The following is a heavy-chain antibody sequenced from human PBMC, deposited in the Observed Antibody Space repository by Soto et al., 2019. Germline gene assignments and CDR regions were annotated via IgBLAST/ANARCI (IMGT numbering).Heavy chain of an antibody. CDR1: GGSFSGYY. D-gene: IGHD3-9*01. CDR2: INHSGST. V-gene: IGHV4-34*01. Sequence: PSETLSLTCAVYGGSFSGYYWSWIRQPPGKGLEWIGEINHSGSTNYNPSLKSRVTISVGTSKNQFSLKLSSVTAADTAVYYCARRGLRYLVYGMDVWGQGTTVTVS. J-gene: IGHJ6*02. CDR3: ARRGLRYLVYGMDV.